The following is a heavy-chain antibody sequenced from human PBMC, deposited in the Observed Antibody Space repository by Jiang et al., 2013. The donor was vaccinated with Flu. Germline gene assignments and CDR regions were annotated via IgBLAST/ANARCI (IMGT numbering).Heavy chain of an antibody. CDR2: IYYSGST. Sequence: TVSGGSISSSRLLPGAGSASPRKGLEWIGSIYYSGSTYYNPSLKSRVTISVDTSKNQFSLKLSSVTAADTAVYYCARRFREMTTVTTPALGLDYWGQGTLVTVSS. V-gene: IGHV4-39*01. CDR3: ARRFREMTTVTTPALGLDY. CDR1: GGSISSSRLL. J-gene: IGHJ4*02. D-gene: IGHD4-11*01.